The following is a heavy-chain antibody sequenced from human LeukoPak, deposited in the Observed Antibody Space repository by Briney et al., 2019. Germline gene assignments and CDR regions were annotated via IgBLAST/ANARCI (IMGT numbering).Heavy chain of an antibody. J-gene: IGHJ4*02. CDR2: INPNSGGT. D-gene: IGHD3-22*01. Sequence: ASVKVSCKASGYTFTGYYMHWVRQAPGQGLEWMGWINPNSGGTNYAQKFQGRVTMTRDTSISTAYMELSRLRSDDTAVYYCARDQAYYYDSSGYYGGFDYWGQGTLVSVSS. CDR3: ARDQAYYYDSSGYYGGFDY. V-gene: IGHV1-2*02. CDR1: GYTFTGYY.